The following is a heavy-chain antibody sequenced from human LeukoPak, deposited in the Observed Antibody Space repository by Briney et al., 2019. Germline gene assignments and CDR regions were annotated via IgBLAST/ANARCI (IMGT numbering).Heavy chain of an antibody. CDR1: GYTLTELS. Sequence: ASVKVSCKVSGYTLTELSMHWVRQAPGKGLEWMGGFDPEDGETIYAQKFQGRVTMTRDTSISTAYMELSRLRSDDTAVYYCARDPPYSGSYYGAIPDYWGQGTLVTVSS. CDR2: FDPEDGET. D-gene: IGHD1-26*01. J-gene: IGHJ4*02. V-gene: IGHV1-24*01. CDR3: ARDPPYSGSYYGAIPDY.